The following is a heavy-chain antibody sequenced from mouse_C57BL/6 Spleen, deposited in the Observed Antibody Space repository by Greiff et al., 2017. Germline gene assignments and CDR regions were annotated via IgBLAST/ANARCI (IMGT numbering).Heavy chain of an antibody. CDR2: IDPSDSYT. Sequence: QVQLQQPGAELVMPGASVKLSCKASGYTFTSYWMHWVKQRPGQGLEWIGEIDPSDSYTNYNQKFKGKSTLTVDKSSSTAYMQLSSLTSEDSAVXYCARGYGSGYDYWGQGTTLTVSS. CDR1: GYTFTSYW. D-gene: IGHD1-1*01. CDR3: ARGYGSGYDY. J-gene: IGHJ2*01. V-gene: IGHV1-69*01.